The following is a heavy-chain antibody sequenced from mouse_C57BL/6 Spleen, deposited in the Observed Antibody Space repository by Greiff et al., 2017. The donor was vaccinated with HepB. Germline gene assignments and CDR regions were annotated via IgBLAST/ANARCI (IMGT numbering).Heavy chain of an antibody. CDR3: ARGNFYYDYAAWFAY. J-gene: IGHJ3*01. CDR2: IDPSDSYT. V-gene: IGHV1-59*01. CDR1: GYTFTSYW. D-gene: IGHD2-4*01. Sequence: QVQLQQPGAELVRPGTSVKLSCKASGYTFTSYWMHWVKQRPGQGLEWIGVIDPSDSYTNYNQKFKGKATLTVDTSSSTAYMQLSSLTSDDSAVYYCARGNFYYDYAAWFAYWGQRTLVTVSA.